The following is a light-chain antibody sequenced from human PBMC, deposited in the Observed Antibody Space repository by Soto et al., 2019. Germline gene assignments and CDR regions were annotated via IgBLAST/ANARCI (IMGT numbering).Light chain of an antibody. V-gene: IGLV2-14*01. CDR2: EVS. CDR1: SSDVGGYNY. J-gene: IGLJ1*01. CDR3: SSYGSTSTRYV. Sequence: QSALTQPASVSGSHGQSITISCTGTSSDVGGYNYVSWYQQHPGKAPKLMIYEVSNRPSGVSNRFSGSKSGNTASLTISGLQAEDEGDYFCSSYGSTSTRYVFGTGTKVTVL.